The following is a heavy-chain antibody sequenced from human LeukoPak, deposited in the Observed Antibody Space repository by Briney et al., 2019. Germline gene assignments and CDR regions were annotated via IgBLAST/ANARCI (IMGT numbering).Heavy chain of an antibody. CDR1: GGSISSYY. Sequence: SETLSLTCTVSGGSISSYYWSWIRQPAGKGLEWIGRIYTSGSTNYNPSLKSRVTMSVDTSKNQFSLKLSSVTAADTAVYYCAREVYYYGSGSYLNYWGQGTLVTVSS. CDR2: IYTSGST. CDR3: AREVYYYGSGSYLNY. D-gene: IGHD3-10*01. J-gene: IGHJ4*02. V-gene: IGHV4-4*07.